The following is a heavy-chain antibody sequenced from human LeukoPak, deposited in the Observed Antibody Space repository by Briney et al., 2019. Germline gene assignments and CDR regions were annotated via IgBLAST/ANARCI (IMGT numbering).Heavy chain of an antibody. CDR1: GFSFSSYA. Sequence: PGGSLRLSCAASGFSFSSYAMNWVRQAPGKGLEWVAFMQYDGSEIYYADSVKGRFTISRDNSKNTLYLQMNSLKGDDTAMYYCAAPGDSSGYYPVDWGQGTLVTVSS. J-gene: IGHJ4*02. V-gene: IGHV3-30*02. D-gene: IGHD3-22*01. CDR3: AAPGDSSGYYPVD. CDR2: MQYDGSEI.